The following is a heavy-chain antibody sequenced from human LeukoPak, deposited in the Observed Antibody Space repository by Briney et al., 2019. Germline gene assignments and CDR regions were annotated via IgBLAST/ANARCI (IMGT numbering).Heavy chain of an antibody. J-gene: IGHJ4*02. D-gene: IGHD6-19*01. CDR2: ISSSRSYI. CDR3: ARDSAVAYFDY. V-gene: IGHV3-21*01. CDR1: GFTFSNYS. Sequence: GGSLRLSCAASGFTFSNYSMNWVRQAPGKGLEWVSSISSSRSYIYYADSVKGRFTISRDNAKNSLYLQMNSLRAEDTAVYYCARDSAVAYFDYWGQGTLVTVSS.